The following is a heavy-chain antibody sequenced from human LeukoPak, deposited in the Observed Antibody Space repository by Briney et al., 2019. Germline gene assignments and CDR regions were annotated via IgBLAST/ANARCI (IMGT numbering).Heavy chain of an antibody. V-gene: IGHV3-74*01. J-gene: IGHJ5*02. Sequence: AGSLRLSCAASGFTFSTYWMHWVRQGPGKGLEWVSRITSDASSRSHADSVEGRFTISRDNAKSTLYLQMNSLRVDDTAVYYCARGGSTVLESWGQGSQVAVSS. CDR1: GFTFSTYW. CDR3: ARGGSTVLES. D-gene: IGHD4-17*01. CDR2: ITSDASSR.